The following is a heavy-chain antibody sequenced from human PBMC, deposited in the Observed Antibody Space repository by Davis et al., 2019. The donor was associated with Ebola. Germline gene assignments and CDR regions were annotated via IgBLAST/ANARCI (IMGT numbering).Heavy chain of an antibody. Sequence: GESLKISCAASGFTFSSYSMNWVRQAPGKGLEWVSYISSSSSTIYYADSVKGRFTISRDNAKNSLYLQMNSLRAEDTAVYYCAREVVTMVRGVIYYYYYMDVWGKGTTVTVSS. V-gene: IGHV3-48*04. J-gene: IGHJ6*03. CDR2: ISSSSSTI. CDR3: AREVVTMVRGVIYYYYYMDV. CDR1: GFTFSSYS. D-gene: IGHD3-10*01.